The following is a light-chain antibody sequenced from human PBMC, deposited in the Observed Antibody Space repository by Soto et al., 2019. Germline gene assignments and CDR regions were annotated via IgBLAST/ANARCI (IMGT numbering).Light chain of an antibody. J-gene: IGKJ4*01. V-gene: IGKV3-20*01. CDR2: GAS. CDR1: QTVTNNY. CDR3: QQHGTSPLT. Sequence: EIVLTQSPGTLSLSPGEGATLSCRASQTVTNNYLTWYQQKPGQAPRLVIYGASSRATGIPDRFSGSGSGTDFTLTISRLEPEDFAVDYCQQHGTSPLTVGGGTKVVIK.